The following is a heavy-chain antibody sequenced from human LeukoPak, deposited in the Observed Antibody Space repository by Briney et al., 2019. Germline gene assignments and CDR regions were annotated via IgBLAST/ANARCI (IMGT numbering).Heavy chain of an antibody. J-gene: IGHJ5*02. CDR2: INPNSGGT. CDR1: GYTFTGYY. D-gene: IGHD6-6*01. V-gene: IGHV1-2*06. CDR3: ARDKGIRRSGSSATHWFDP. Sequence: ASVKVSCKASGYTFTGYYMHWVRQAPGQGLEWMGRINPNSGGTNYAQKFQGRVTMTRDTSISTAYMELSRLRSDDTAVYYCARDKGIRRSGSSATHWFDPWGQGTLVTVSS.